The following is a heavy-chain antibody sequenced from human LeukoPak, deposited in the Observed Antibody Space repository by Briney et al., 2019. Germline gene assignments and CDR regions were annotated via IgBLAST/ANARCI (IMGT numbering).Heavy chain of an antibody. V-gene: IGHV3-66*04. Sequence: GGSLRLSCAASGFTVSNNYMSWVRQAPGKGLEWVSVIYSGGSTYYTESVEGRFTISRDNAKNSLYLQMNSLRAEDTAVYYCARPGAGTPTYYMDVWGKGTTVTISS. D-gene: IGHD1-26*01. CDR2: IYSGGST. CDR3: ARPGAGTPTYYMDV. J-gene: IGHJ6*03. CDR1: GFTVSNNY.